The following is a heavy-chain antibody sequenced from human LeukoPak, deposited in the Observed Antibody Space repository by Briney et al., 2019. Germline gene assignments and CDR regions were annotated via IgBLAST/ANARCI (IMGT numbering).Heavy chain of an antibody. J-gene: IGHJ6*02. CDR2: IIPIFGTA. D-gene: IGHD2-15*01. Sequence: GASVKVSCKASGGTFISYAISWVRQAPGQGPEWMGGIIPIFGTANYAQKFQGRVTITADESTSTAYMELSSLRSEDTAVYYCASGEVGVVYRAGGRYYYYYHAMDVWGQGTTVTVSS. CDR1: GGTFISYA. V-gene: IGHV1-69*13. CDR3: ASGEVGVVYRAGGRYYYYYHAMDV.